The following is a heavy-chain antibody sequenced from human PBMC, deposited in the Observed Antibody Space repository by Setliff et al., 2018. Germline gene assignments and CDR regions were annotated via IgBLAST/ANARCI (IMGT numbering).Heavy chain of an antibody. D-gene: IGHD3-10*01. V-gene: IGHV4-34*01. Sequence: PSETLSLTCTAHGGSFSDYYWGWIRQPPGKGLEWIAEINHSGSTYYNPSLKGRVTLSVDTTKDQFSLKLTSMTAADTAVYFCARHLLVQGTYHFDYWGQGSPVTVSS. CDR1: GGSFSDYY. J-gene: IGHJ4*02. CDR2: INHSGST. CDR3: ARHLLVQGTYHFDY.